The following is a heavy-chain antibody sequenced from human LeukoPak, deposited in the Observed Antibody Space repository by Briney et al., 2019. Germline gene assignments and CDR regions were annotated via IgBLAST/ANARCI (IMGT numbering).Heavy chain of an antibody. V-gene: IGHV4-39*07. Sequence: SETLSLTCTVSGGSISSSSYYWGWIRQPPGKGLEWIGAIYYSGSTYYNPSLKSRVTISVDTSKNQFSLKLSSVTAADTAVYYCARRLLVGKGSYYFDYWGQGTLVTVSS. CDR2: IYYSGST. J-gene: IGHJ4*02. CDR3: ARRLLVGKGSYYFDY. CDR1: GGSISSSSYY. D-gene: IGHD2-8*02.